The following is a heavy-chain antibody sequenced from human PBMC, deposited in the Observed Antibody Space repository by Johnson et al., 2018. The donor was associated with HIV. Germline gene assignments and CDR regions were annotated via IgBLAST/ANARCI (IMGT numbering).Heavy chain of an antibody. CDR2: ISSNGSST. D-gene: IGHD6-13*01. J-gene: IGHJ3*02. CDR1: GFSFSSYD. Sequence: VQLVESGGGLVQPGGSLRLSCTASGFSFSSYDMHWVRQAPGKGLQYVSGISSNGSSTDYANSVKGRFTISRDNSKNTRYIQMNSLRAEDTAVYYCARVVTEGGTRWAFDIWGQGTIVTVSS. CDR3: ARVVTEGGTRWAFDI. V-gene: IGHV3-64*01.